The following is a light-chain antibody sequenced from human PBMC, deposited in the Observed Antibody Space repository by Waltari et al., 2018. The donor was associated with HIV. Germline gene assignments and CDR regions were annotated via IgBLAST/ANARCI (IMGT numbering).Light chain of an antibody. CDR2: DDT. J-gene: IGLJ2*01. CDR1: NLGTRY. V-gene: IGLV3-1*01. Sequence: SYALTQPPSASVSPGQTATITCSGSNLGTRYVCWYAQKPGPSPLLVIYDDTKRPSGIPERFSGSNSVNTATLTISGTQAVDEADYYCLAWDSSTVIFGGGTRLTVL. CDR3: LAWDSSTVI.